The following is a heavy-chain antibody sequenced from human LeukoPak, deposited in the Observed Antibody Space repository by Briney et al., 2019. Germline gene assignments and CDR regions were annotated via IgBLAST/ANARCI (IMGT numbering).Heavy chain of an antibody. CDR1: GFIFSTYG. D-gene: IGHD6-19*01. V-gene: IGHV3-48*04. J-gene: IGHJ4*02. Sequence: GGSLRLSCAASGFIFSTYGMHWVRQAPGKGLEWISYISSPGSTTFYGESVKGRFTISRDNAKNSVYLQMTSLTVEDTAIYYCARDLSSGWLTADYWGQGTLVTVSS. CDR2: ISSPGSTT. CDR3: ARDLSSGWLTADY.